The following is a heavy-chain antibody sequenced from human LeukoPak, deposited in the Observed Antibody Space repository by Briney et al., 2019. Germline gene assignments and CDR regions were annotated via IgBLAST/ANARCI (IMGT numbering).Heavy chain of an antibody. V-gene: IGHV3-23*01. CDR2: ISGSGGTA. J-gene: IGHJ5*02. D-gene: IGHD3-10*01. Sequence: GSLRLSCAASGFTISIYAMSWVRQAPGKGLEWVSAISGSGGTAYYADSVKGRFTISRDNSKNTLYLQMNSLRAEDTAVYYCAKLWFGEPNWFDPWGQGTPVTVSS. CDR1: GFTISIYA. CDR3: AKLWFGEPNWFDP.